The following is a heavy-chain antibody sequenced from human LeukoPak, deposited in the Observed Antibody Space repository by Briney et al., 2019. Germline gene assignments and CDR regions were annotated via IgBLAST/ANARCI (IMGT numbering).Heavy chain of an antibody. Sequence: GGSLRLSCAASGFTFSSYAMHWVRQAPGKGPEWVAVISYDGSNKYYADSVKGRFTISRDNSKNTLYLQMNSLRAEDTAVYYCARESHCSSTSCYAGPFDYWGQGTLATVSS. D-gene: IGHD2-2*01. CDR2: ISYDGSNK. J-gene: IGHJ4*02. CDR3: ARESHCSSTSCYAGPFDY. CDR1: GFTFSSYA. V-gene: IGHV3-30-3*01.